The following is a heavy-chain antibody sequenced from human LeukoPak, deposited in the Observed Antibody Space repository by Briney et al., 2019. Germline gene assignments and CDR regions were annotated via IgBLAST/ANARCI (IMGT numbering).Heavy chain of an antibody. Sequence: SEKVSCKASGLTLSTYAISWVRQAPGQGLEWMEGIIPMMGSAHFQQNFQDRVTLTTDESTTIAFMEFGSWRPWDPALYYRASSPRRLRRLSDYHYMDVWGKGTTVTVSS. CDR2: IIPMMGSA. D-gene: IGHD4-17*01. V-gene: IGHV1-69*05. CDR1: GLTLSTYA. CDR3: ASSPRRLRRLSDYHYMDV. J-gene: IGHJ6*03.